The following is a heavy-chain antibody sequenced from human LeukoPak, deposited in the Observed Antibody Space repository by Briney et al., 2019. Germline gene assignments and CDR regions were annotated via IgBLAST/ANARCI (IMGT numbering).Heavy chain of an antibody. D-gene: IGHD3-22*01. Sequence: GGSLRLSCAASGFTFSSYWMNWVRQAPGKGLEWVANIKQDGSEKYYVDSVKGRFTISRDNAKNSLYLQMNSLRAEDTTVYYCARGRMLYYYDSSGYPFDYWGQGTLVTVSS. CDR1: GFTFSSYW. CDR2: IKQDGSEK. J-gene: IGHJ4*02. CDR3: ARGRMLYYYDSSGYPFDY. V-gene: IGHV3-7*04.